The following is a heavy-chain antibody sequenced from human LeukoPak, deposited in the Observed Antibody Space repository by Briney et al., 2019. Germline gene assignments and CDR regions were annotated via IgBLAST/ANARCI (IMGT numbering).Heavy chain of an antibody. D-gene: IGHD3-22*01. V-gene: IGHV4-4*02. CDR1: GGSISSINW. Sequence: PSGTLSLTCAVSGGSISSINWWSWVRQAPGKGLEWIGEIYHTGSTNYNPSLKSRVTISVDKSKNQFSLKLSSVTAADTAVYYCARHLSSGYYYYYYYMDVWGKGTTVTISS. J-gene: IGHJ6*03. CDR3: ARHLSSGYYYYYYYMDV. CDR2: IYHTGST.